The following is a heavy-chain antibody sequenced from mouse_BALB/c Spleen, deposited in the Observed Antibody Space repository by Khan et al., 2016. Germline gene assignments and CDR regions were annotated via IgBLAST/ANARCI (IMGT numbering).Heavy chain of an antibody. CDR2: ISNGGGST. V-gene: IGHV5-12-2*01. CDR1: GFTFSSYT. CDR3: ARQTVAMDY. Sequence: EVELVESGGGLVQPGGSLKLSCAASGFTFSSYTMSWVRQTPEKRLEWVAYISNGGGSTYYPDTVKGRFTISRDNAKNTLYLQMSSLKSEDTAMYYCARQTVAMDYRGQGTSVTVSS. J-gene: IGHJ4*01.